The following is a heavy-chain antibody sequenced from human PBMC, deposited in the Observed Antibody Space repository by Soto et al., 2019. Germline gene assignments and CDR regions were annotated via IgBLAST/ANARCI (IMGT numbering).Heavy chain of an antibody. CDR3: PRPEGLNWNYDWFDP. CDR2: ISGSGGST. Sequence: GGSLRLSCAASGFTFSSYAMSWVRQAPGKGLEWVSAISGSGGSTYYADSVKGRFTISRDNSKNTLYLQMNSLRAEDTAVYYCPRPEGLNWNYDWFDPWGQGTLVTVSS. J-gene: IGHJ5*02. CDR1: GFTFSSYA. D-gene: IGHD1-7*01. V-gene: IGHV3-23*01.